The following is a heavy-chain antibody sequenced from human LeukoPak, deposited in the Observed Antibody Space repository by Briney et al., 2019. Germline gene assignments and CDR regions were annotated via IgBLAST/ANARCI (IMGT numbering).Heavy chain of an antibody. J-gene: IGHJ4*02. Sequence: GGSLRLSCAASGFTFTAFSMNWVRQAPGKGLEWVSSITSGRTYIYYADSVKGRFTISRDNAKESLYLQMNSLRADDSAFYYCARGEASSRFDYWGQGTLVTVSS. CDR3: ARGEASSRFDY. CDR1: GFTFTAFS. V-gene: IGHV3-21*01. D-gene: IGHD6-13*01. CDR2: ITSGRTYI.